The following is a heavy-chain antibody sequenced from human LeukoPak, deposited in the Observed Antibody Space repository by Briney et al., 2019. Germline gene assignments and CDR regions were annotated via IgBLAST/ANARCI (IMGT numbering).Heavy chain of an antibody. CDR2: IIPEFDEA. J-gene: IGHJ4*02. CDR1: GGILSKWS. CDR3: ARSVGFDFWSGYSNYFDY. V-gene: IGHV1-69*02. D-gene: IGHD3-3*01. Sequence: SVKVSCKASGGILSKWSISWVRQAPGQGLEWVGTIIPEFDEAHYAQKLQGRVTMTTDTSTSTAYMELRSLRSDDTAVYYCARSVGFDFWSGYSNYFDYWGQGTLVTVSS.